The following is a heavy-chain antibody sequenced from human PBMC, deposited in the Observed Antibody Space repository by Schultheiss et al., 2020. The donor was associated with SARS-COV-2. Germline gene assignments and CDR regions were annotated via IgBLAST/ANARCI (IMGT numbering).Heavy chain of an antibody. V-gene: IGHV4-34*01. CDR1: GGSFSHYF. CDR3: ARAPTYDFTVGFNYYYYGMDV. J-gene: IGHJ6*02. D-gene: IGHD3-3*01. Sequence: SETLSLTCAVYGGSFSHYFWTWIRQPPGKGLEWIGSIYYSGSTYYNPSLKSRVTMSADRSKSHFFLRLTSVFAADTAVYYCARAPTYDFTVGFNYYYYGMDVWGQGTTVTVSS. CDR2: IYYSGST.